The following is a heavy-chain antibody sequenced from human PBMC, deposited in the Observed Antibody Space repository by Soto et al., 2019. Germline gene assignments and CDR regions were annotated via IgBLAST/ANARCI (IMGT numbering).Heavy chain of an antibody. D-gene: IGHD6-13*01. Sequence: PGGSVRLSYAACGFTVSSNYMSWVRQDTGKGLEWVSVIYSGGSTYYADSVKGRFTISRDNSKNTLYLQMNSLRAEDTAVYYCARHPERIAEIGWFDPWGQGTLVTVSS. J-gene: IGHJ5*02. CDR2: IYSGGST. CDR1: GFTVSSNY. V-gene: IGHV3-66*04. CDR3: ARHPERIAEIGWFDP.